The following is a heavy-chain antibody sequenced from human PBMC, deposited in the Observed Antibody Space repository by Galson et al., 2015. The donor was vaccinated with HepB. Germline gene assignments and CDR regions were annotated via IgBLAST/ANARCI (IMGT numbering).Heavy chain of an antibody. V-gene: IGHV3-23*01. CDR1: GFTSSSYA. J-gene: IGHJ1*01. Sequence: SLRLSCAASGFTSSSYAMSWVRQAPGKGLEWVSAISGSGGSTYYADSVKGRFTISRDNSKNTLYLQMDSLRAEDTAVYYCAKDGTMIVVVEGYFQHWGQGTLVTVSS. D-gene: IGHD3-22*01. CDR3: AKDGTMIVVVEGYFQH. CDR2: ISGSGGST.